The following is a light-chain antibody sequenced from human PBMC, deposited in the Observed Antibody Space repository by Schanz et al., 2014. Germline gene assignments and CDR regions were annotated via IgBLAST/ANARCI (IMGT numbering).Light chain of an antibody. J-gene: IGKJ1*01. V-gene: IGKV3-20*01. Sequence: EVVMTQSPGTLSVSPGERATLSCRASQSVSSNVAWYQQKPGQAPRLLIYGASSRATGTPDRFSGSASGTDFTLTINSVEPEDFAVYYCQHYGTSPGTFGRGTKVEV. CDR2: GAS. CDR3: QHYGTSPGT. CDR1: QSVSSN.